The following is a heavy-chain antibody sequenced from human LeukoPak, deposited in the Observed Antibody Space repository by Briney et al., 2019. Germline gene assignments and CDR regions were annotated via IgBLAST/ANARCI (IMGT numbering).Heavy chain of an antibody. J-gene: IGHJ4*02. Sequence: SETLSLTCAVYGGSFSGYYWSWIRQPPGKGLEWIGEINHSGSTNYNPSLKSRVTISVDTSKNQFSLKLSSVTAADTAVYYCARGGSGSYYNGPYYFDYWGQGTLVIVSS. CDR2: INHSGST. V-gene: IGHV4-34*01. CDR1: GGSFSGYY. D-gene: IGHD3-10*01. CDR3: ARGGSGSYYNGPYYFDY.